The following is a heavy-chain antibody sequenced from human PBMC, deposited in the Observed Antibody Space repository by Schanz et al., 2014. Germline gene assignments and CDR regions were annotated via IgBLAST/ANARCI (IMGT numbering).Heavy chain of an antibody. V-gene: IGHV3-74*02. CDR2: IKSDGSST. J-gene: IGHJ4*02. Sequence: EVQLVESGGGLVQPGGSLRLSCAASGFTFSSYWMHWVRQVPGKGLVWVSRIKSDGSSTSYADSVKGRFTISRDNSKNTLYLQMNNLRAEDTAVYYCARIGGSVFDYWAQGTLVTVSS. D-gene: IGHD3-10*01. CDR1: GFTFSSYW. CDR3: ARIGGSVFDY.